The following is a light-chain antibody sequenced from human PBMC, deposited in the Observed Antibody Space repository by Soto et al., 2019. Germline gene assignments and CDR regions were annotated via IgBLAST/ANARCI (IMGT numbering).Light chain of an antibody. CDR1: SSDVGSYNL. Sequence: QSALTQPAAVYGFPGQSITISCTGTSSDVGSYNLVSWYQQHPGKAPKLMIYEGSKRPSGVSNRFSGSKSGNTASLTISGLQAEDETDYYCCSYAGSSTYVFGTGTKVTVL. J-gene: IGLJ1*01. CDR2: EGS. V-gene: IGLV2-23*01. CDR3: CSYAGSSTYV.